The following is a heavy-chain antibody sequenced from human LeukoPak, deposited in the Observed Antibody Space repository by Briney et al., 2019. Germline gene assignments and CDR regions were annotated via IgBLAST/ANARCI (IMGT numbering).Heavy chain of an antibody. V-gene: IGHV4-59*01. CDR3: ARGRGEGYCSGGSCYFGPNPSRGFDP. CDR2: IYYSGST. D-gene: IGHD2-15*01. Sequence: TPSETLSLTCTVSGGSISSYYWSWIRQPPGKGLEWIGYIYYSGSTNYNPSLKSRVTISVDTSKNQFSLKLSSVTAADTAVYYCARGRGEGYCSGGSCYFGPNPSRGFDPWGQGTLVTVSS. CDR1: GGSISSYY. J-gene: IGHJ5*02.